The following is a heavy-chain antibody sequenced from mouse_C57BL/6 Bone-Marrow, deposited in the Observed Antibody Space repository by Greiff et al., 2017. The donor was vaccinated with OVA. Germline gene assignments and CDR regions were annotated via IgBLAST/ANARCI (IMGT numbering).Heavy chain of an antibody. J-gene: IGHJ3*01. Sequence: VQLQQSGAELVKPGASVKISCKASGYTFTTYPIEWMKQNHGKSLEWIGNFHPYNDDTNYNDKFKGKATFTVDKSSSTVYLELSRLTSDDSAVYYGARPGDCDGGWFAYWGQGTLVTVSA. V-gene: IGHV1-47*01. CDR1: GYTFTTYP. D-gene: IGHD1-1*01. CDR2: FHPYNDDT. CDR3: ARPGDCDGGWFAY.